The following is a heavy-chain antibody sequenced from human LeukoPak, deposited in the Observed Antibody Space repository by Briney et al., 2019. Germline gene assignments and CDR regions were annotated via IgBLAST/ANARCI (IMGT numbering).Heavy chain of an antibody. Sequence: GGSLRLSCAASGFTFSSYSMNWVRQAPGKGLEWVSSISSSSSYIYYADSVKGRFTISRDNAKNSLYLQMNSLRAEDTAVYYCARDNYDFWSGNMGLDYWGRGTLVTVSS. D-gene: IGHD3-3*01. CDR3: ARDNYDFWSGNMGLDY. CDR1: GFTFSSYS. J-gene: IGHJ4*02. V-gene: IGHV3-21*01. CDR2: ISSSSSYI.